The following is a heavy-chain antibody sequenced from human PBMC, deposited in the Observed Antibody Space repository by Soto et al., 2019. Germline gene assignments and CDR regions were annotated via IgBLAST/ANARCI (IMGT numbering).Heavy chain of an antibody. Sequence: EVPLVESGGGLVQPGGSLRLSCAASGFTFSSYSMNWVRQAPGKGLEWVSYISSSSSTIYYADSVKGRFTISRDNAKNSLYLQMNSLRAEDTAVYYCARGGGGYGYYGMDVWGQGTTVTVSS. CDR1: GFTFSSYS. CDR3: ARGGGGYGYYGMDV. J-gene: IGHJ6*02. D-gene: IGHD5-12*01. CDR2: ISSSSSTI. V-gene: IGHV3-48*01.